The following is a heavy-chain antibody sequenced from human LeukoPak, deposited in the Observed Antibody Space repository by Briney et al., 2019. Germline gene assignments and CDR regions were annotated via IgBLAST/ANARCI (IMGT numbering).Heavy chain of an antibody. CDR2: INQAGSEK. CDR3: ARDGLPFER. V-gene: IGHV3-7*03. Sequence: QSGGSLRLSCAASGFTFRSYWMSWVRQAPGKGLEWLANINQAGSEKYHVDSVKGRFTISRDNAKKSLYLQMNSLRAEDTAVYYCARDGLPFERCGQGSLVTVSS. D-gene: IGHD3/OR15-3a*01. J-gene: IGHJ4*02. CDR1: GFTFRSYW.